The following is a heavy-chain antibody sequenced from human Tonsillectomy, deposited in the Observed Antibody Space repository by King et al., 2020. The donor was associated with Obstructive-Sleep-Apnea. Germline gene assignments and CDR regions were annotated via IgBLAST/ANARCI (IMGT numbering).Heavy chain of an antibody. J-gene: IGHJ4*02. CDR2: ISGSGCST. Sequence: VQLVESGGGLVQPGGSLRLSCAASGFTFSSYAMSWVRQAPGKGLEWVSAISGSGCSTYYADSVKGRFTISRDNSKNTLYLQMNSLRAEDTAVYYCAKGGSMVRGVIRDFDYWGQGTLVTVSS. V-gene: IGHV3-23*04. D-gene: IGHD3-10*01. CDR1: GFTFSSYA. CDR3: AKGGSMVRGVIRDFDY.